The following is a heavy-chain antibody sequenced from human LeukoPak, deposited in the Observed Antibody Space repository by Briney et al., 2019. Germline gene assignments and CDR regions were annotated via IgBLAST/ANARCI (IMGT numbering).Heavy chain of an antibody. J-gene: IGHJ4*02. V-gene: IGHV3-21*01. CDR1: GFTFSSYS. Sequence: GGSLRLSCAASGFTFSSYSMNWVRQAPGKGLEWVSSISSSSSYIYYADSVKGRFTISRDNAKNSLYLQMNSLRAEDTAVYYCARDQLVIKSPAAAFDYWGQGTLVTVSS. CDR3: ARDQLVIKSPAAAFDY. D-gene: IGHD2-2*01. CDR2: ISSSSSYI.